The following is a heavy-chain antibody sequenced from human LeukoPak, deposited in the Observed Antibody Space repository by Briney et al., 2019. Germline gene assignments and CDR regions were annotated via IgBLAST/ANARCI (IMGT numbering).Heavy chain of an antibody. D-gene: IGHD6-19*01. CDR3: ARGRSGYSSGWPDYYYYYGMDV. CDR2: INHSGST. J-gene: IGHJ6*02. CDR1: GGSVSSGLYY. Sequence: SETLSLTCTVSGGSVSSGLYYWSWIRQPPGKGLEWIGEINHSGSTNYNPSLKSRVTISVDTSKNQFSLKLSSVTAADTAVYYCARGRSGYSSGWPDYYYYYGMDVWGQGTTVTVSS. V-gene: IGHV4-39*07.